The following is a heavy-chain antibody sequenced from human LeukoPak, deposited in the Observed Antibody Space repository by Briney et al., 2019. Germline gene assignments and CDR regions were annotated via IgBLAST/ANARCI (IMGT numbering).Heavy chain of an antibody. Sequence: ASVKVSCKASDYTFINYGISWVRQAPGQGLEWMGWISGYNGYTNYAQNFQGRVTMTKDTSTSTAYMELRSLRSDDTAVYYCARQKDCSSIRCYTSNWFDPWGQGTLVTVS. D-gene: IGHD2-2*02. V-gene: IGHV1-18*01. CDR1: DYTFINYG. CDR3: ARQKDCSSIRCYTSNWFDP. J-gene: IGHJ5*02. CDR2: ISGYNGYT.